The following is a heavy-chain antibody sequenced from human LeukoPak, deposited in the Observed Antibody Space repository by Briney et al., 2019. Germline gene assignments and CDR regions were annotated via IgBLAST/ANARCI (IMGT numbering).Heavy chain of an antibody. CDR1: GFTFSSYS. D-gene: IGHD1-26*01. CDR2: IGSSSGYI. V-gene: IGHV3-21*01. CDR3: AKGGGGSGSYFDY. J-gene: IGHJ4*02. Sequence: PGGSLRLSCAASGFTFSSYSMNWVRQAPGKGLEWVSSIGSSSGYIYYADSVKGRFTISRDNSKNTLYLQMNSLRAEDTAVYYCAKGGGGSGSYFDYWGQGTLVTVSS.